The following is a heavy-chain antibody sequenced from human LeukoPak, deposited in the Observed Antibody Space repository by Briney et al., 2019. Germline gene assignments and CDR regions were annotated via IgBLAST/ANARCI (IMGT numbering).Heavy chain of an antibody. D-gene: IGHD3-22*01. Sequence: PGGSLRLSCAASGFTFSSYSMNWVRQAPGKGLEWVSSISSSSSYIYYADSVKGRFTISRDNAKNSLYLQMNSLRAEDTAVYYCARSRITMISGFDPWGQGTLVTVSS. V-gene: IGHV3-21*01. CDR2: ISSSSSYI. J-gene: IGHJ5*02. CDR3: ARSRITMISGFDP. CDR1: GFTFSSYS.